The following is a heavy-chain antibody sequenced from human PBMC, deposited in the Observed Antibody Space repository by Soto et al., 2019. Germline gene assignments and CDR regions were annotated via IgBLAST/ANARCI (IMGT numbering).Heavy chain of an antibody. D-gene: IGHD1-26*01. CDR1: GYTFTSYG. V-gene: IGHV1-18*01. CDR2: ISAYNGNT. CDR3: AREGSYYRALYYYYGMDV. J-gene: IGHJ6*02. Sequence: QVQLVQSGAEVKKPGASVKVSCKASGYTFTSYGISWVRQAPGQGLEWMGWISAYNGNTNYAQKRKGRVTMTTDTSTSTAYMELRSLRSDDTAVYYCAREGSYYRALYYYYGMDVWGQGTTVTVSS.